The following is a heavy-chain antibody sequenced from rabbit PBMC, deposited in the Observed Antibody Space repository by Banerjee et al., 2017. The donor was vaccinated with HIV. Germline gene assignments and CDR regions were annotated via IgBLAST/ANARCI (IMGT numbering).Heavy chain of an antibody. CDR2: IDTGDGST. V-gene: IGHV1S47*01. CDR1: GFDFSNNA. J-gene: IGHJ4*01. D-gene: IGHD1-1*01. CDR3: SSCIFSGGMGDL. Sequence: QEQLVESGGGLVQPEGSLTLTCKASGFDFSNNAMCWVRQAPGKGLEWIASIDTGDGSTYYASWAKGRFTISKTSSTTVTLQMTSLTAADTPTFFFSSCIFSGGMGDLWGPGTRVTVS.